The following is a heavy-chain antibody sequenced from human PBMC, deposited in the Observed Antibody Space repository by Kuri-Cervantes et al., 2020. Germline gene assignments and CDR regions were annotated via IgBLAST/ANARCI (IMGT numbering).Heavy chain of an antibody. V-gene: IGHV3-74*01. CDR2: INSDGSST. J-gene: IGHJ3*02. CDR1: GFTFSSYW. CDR3: ARGYYDSSGYWIKGAFDI. D-gene: IGHD3-22*01. Sequence: LSLTCAASGFTFSSYWMHWVRQAPGKGLVWVSRINSDGSSTSYADSVKGRFTISRDNAKNTLYLQMNSLRGEDTAVYYCARGYYDSSGYWIKGAFDIWGQGTMVTVSS.